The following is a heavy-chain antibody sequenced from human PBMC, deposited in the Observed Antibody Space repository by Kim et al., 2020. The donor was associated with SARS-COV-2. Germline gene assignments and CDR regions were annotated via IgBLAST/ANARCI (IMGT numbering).Heavy chain of an antibody. V-gene: IGHV3-9*01. D-gene: IGHD6-13*01. CDR3: AKDSRSIAAAGNWFDP. Sequence: SVNGRFTISRDNGKNSLYLQMNSLRAEDTALYYCAKDSRSIAAAGNWFDPWGQGTLVTVSS. J-gene: IGHJ5*02.